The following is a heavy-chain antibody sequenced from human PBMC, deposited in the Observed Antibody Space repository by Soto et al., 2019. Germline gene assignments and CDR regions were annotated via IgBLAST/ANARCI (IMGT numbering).Heavy chain of an antibody. D-gene: IGHD3-3*01. CDR2: IYYSGST. CDR1: GGSISSSSYY. CDR3: ARRYYDFWSGYYTGYFDY. J-gene: IGHJ4*02. Sequence: PSETLSLTCTVSGGSISSSSYYWGLIRQPPGKGLEWIGSIYYSGSTYYNPSLKSRVTISVDTSKNQFSLKLSSVTAADTAVYYCARRYYDFWSGYYTGYFDYWGQGTLVTVSS. V-gene: IGHV4-39*01.